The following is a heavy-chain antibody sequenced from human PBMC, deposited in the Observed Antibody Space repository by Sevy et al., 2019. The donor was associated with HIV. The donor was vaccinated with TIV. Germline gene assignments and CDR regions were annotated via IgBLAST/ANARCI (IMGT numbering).Heavy chain of an antibody. CDR1: GGSLSSSDSY. J-gene: IGHJ4*02. CDR3: ANKRGYSHGPFDY. V-gene: IGHV4-30-4*01. Sequence: SETLSLTCTVSGGSLSSSDSYWSWIRQPPGKGLEWLGYIHYTGGTYYNPFLKSRVAMSVDTSEEQFSLRLSFLTAADTALYYCANKRGYSHGPFDYWGQGILVTASS. CDR2: IHYTGGT. D-gene: IGHD5-12*01.